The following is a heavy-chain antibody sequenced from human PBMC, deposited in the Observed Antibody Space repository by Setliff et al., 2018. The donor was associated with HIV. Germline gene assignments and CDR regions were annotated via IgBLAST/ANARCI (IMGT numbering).Heavy chain of an antibody. J-gene: IGHJ4*02. CDR1: GGSLSSSY. Sequence: KTSETLSLTCAVYGGSLSSSYWTWIRQAPGKGLEWIGEINHSGTANYNPSLKSRVTMSLDRSKRQFSLKLTSLTAAVTAVSYCAGLSDFLDYWGLGNLVTVSS. CDR2: INHSGTA. V-gene: IGHV4-34*01. CDR3: AGLSDFLDY. D-gene: IGHD2-21*01.